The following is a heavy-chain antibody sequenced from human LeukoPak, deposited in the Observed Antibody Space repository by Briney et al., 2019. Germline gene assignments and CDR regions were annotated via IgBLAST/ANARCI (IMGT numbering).Heavy chain of an antibody. Sequence: GGSLRLSCAASGFTFSSYGMHWVRQAPGKGLEWVAVISYDGSNKYYADSVKGRFTVSRDNSKNTLYLQMNSLRAEDTAVYYCAKDRVRFLDYWGQGTLVTVPS. CDR1: GFTFSSYG. CDR3: AKDRVRFLDY. J-gene: IGHJ4*02. D-gene: IGHD3-3*01. V-gene: IGHV3-30*18. CDR2: ISYDGSNK.